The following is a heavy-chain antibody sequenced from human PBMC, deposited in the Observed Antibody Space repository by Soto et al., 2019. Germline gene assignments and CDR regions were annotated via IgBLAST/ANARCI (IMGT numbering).Heavy chain of an antibody. CDR3: ATTRIAVAHTHNAFDI. D-gene: IGHD6-19*01. Sequence: SETLSLTCAVYGGSFSGYYWSWIRQPPGKGLEWIGEINHSGSTNYNPSLKSRVTISVDTSKNQFSLKLSSVTAADTAVYYCATTRIAVAHTHNAFDIWGQGTMVTVSS. CDR1: GGSFSGYY. CDR2: INHSGST. V-gene: IGHV4-34*01. J-gene: IGHJ3*02.